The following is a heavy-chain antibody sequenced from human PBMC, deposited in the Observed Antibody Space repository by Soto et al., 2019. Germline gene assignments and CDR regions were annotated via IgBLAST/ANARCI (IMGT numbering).Heavy chain of an antibody. V-gene: IGHV3-23*01. CDR3: AKSLVTRSDAFDL. Sequence: SGGSLRPSCPASGFTFGNYAMNWVRQPPGKGLEWISSIIDPGTSTYYANSVKGRFSMSRDNSKNTLFLQMNRLRADDTAVYFCAKSLVTRSDAFDLWGRGTSVTVSS. J-gene: IGHJ3*01. CDR2: IIDPGTST. D-gene: IGHD2-21*02. CDR1: GFTFGNYA.